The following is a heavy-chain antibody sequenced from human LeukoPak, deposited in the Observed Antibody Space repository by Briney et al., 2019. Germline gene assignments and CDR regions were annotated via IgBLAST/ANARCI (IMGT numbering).Heavy chain of an antibody. D-gene: IGHD3-3*01. V-gene: IGHV4-4*07. J-gene: IGHJ5*02. CDR3: ARDLPCSSTSCHYDFWSGYWFDP. CDR1: GGSISSYY. CDR2: IYTSGST. Sequence: SETLSLTCTVSGGSISSYYWSWIRQPAGKGLEWIGRIYTSGSTNHNPSLKSRVTMSVDTSKNQFSLKLSSVTAADTAVYYCARDLPCSSTSCHYDFWSGYWFDPWGQGTLVTVSS.